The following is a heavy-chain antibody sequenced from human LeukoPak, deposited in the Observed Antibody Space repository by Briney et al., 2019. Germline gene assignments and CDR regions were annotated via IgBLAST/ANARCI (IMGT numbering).Heavy chain of an antibody. J-gene: IGHJ5*02. CDR2: IYTSGST. V-gene: IGHV4-4*07. CDR1: GGSISSYY. Sequence: SETLSLTCTVSGGSISSYYWSWIRQPAGKGLEWIGRIYTSGSTNYNPSLKSRVTMSVDTSKNQFSLKLSSVTAADTAVHYCARMPFRNYYDSSGYYRLSDWFDPWGQGTLVTVSS. D-gene: IGHD3-22*01. CDR3: ARMPFRNYYDSSGYYRLSDWFDP.